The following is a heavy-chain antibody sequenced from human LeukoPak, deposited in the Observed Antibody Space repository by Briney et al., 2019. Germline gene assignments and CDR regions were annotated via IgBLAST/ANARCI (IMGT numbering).Heavy chain of an antibody. D-gene: IGHD3-16*01. Sequence: PGGSLRLSCAASGFTFTSYSMNWVRQAPGKGLEWVSTISGGGGSTYYADSVKGRFTISRDNSKNTLYLQVNSLRAEDTAVYYCAKGGEGDVTPIDYWGQGTLVTVSS. CDR3: AKGGEGDVTPIDY. CDR2: ISGGGGST. V-gene: IGHV3-23*01. CDR1: GFTFTSYS. J-gene: IGHJ4*02.